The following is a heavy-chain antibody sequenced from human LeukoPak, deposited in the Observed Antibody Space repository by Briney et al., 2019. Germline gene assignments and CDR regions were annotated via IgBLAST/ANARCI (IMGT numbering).Heavy chain of an antibody. Sequence: GESLKISCKGSGYSFTSYWIGWVRQMPGKGLEWMGIIYPGDSDTRYSPSFQGQVTISADKSISTAYLQWSSLKASDTAMYYCASQGRGDIVVVPAAMDYWGQGTLVTVSS. CDR1: GYSFTSYW. CDR3: ASQGRGDIVVVPAAMDY. CDR2: IYPGDSDT. D-gene: IGHD2-2*01. J-gene: IGHJ4*02. V-gene: IGHV5-51*01.